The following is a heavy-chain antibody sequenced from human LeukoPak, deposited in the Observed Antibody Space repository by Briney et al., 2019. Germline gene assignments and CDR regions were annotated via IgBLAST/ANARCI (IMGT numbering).Heavy chain of an antibody. Sequence: GGSLRLSCAASGFTVSSNYMNWVRQAPGKGLEWVSVIYSGGSTYYADSVKGRFTISRDNSKNTLYLQMNSLRAEDTAVYYCARDPNFGETPFDYWGQGTLVTVSS. CDR3: ARDPNFGETPFDY. D-gene: IGHD3-3*01. J-gene: IGHJ4*02. CDR1: GFTVSSNY. V-gene: IGHV3-66*01. CDR2: IYSGGST.